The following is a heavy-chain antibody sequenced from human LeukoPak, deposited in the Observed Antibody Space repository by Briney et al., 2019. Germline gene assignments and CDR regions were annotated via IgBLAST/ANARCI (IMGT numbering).Heavy chain of an antibody. D-gene: IGHD4-17*01. CDR2: IYYSGCT. CDR3: ARALYSMTTVTTEYWFDY. CDR1: GGSISSGDYY. J-gene: IGHJ4*02. Sequence: SETLSLTCTVSGGSISSGDYYWSWIRQPPGKGLEWIGYIYYSGCTYYNPSLQSRVIISVDTSKNQFSLKLTSVTAADTAVYYCARALYSMTTVTTEYWFDYWGQGTLVTVSS. V-gene: IGHV4-30-4*01.